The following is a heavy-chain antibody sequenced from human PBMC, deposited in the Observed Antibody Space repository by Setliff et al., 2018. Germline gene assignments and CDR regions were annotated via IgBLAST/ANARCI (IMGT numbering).Heavy chain of an antibody. V-gene: IGHV3-33*01. D-gene: IGHD1-20*01. CDR3: ARDSITVPGTFDL. CDR1: GFTFRRYG. J-gene: IGHJ4*02. Sequence: GGSLRLSCAASGFTFRRYGIHWVRQAPGKGLDWVAVIWYDGSKTYYADSVRGRFTMSRDDSKNTVYLQMNSLRVEDTAVYYCARDSITVPGTFDLWGQGTLVTVSS. CDR2: IWYDGSKT.